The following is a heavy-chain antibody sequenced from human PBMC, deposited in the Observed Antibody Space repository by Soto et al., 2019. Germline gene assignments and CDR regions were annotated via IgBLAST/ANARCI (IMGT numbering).Heavy chain of an antibody. Sequence: SETLSLTCDVSGGSIDNSHSFWGWVRQPPGRGLEFLGSVYYSGGTYYNPSLKSRVTVSVDTSKNQVSLRVRSVTVAETAMYYCARVRIQLWFDYYYGMDVWGQGTTVTVSS. CDR2: VYYSGGT. CDR1: GGSIDNSHSF. J-gene: IGHJ6*02. CDR3: ARVRIQLWFDYYYGMDV. D-gene: IGHD5-18*01. V-gene: IGHV4-39*01.